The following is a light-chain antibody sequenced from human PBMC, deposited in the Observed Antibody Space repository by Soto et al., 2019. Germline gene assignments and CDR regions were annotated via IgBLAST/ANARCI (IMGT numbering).Light chain of an antibody. CDR3: QQYNGSPPWT. J-gene: IGKJ1*01. CDR1: QSVSSN. CDR2: GAS. Sequence: EIVMTQSPATLSVSPGERATLSCRASQSVSSNLAWYQQKPGQAPRLLIYGASTRATGIPARFSGSGSGTEFTLTISSLQSEDFALYYCQQYNGSPPWTFGQGTKVDIK. V-gene: IGKV3-15*01.